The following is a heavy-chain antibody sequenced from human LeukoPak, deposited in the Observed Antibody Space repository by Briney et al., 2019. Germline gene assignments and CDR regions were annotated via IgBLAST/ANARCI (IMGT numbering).Heavy chain of an antibody. J-gene: IGHJ3*02. CDR2: IKQDGSEK. Sequence: GGSLRLSCAASGFTFSSYWMSWVRQAPGKGLEWVANIKQDGSEKYYVDSVKGRFTISRDNAKNSLYLQMNSLRAEDTAAYYCARDPSIDAFDIWGQGTMVTVSS. CDR1: GFTFSSYW. V-gene: IGHV3-7*01. CDR3: ARDPSIDAFDI.